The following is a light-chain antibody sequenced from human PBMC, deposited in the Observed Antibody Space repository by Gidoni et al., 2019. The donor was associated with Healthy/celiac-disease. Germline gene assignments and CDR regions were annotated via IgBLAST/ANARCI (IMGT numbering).Light chain of an antibody. J-gene: IGKJ4*01. CDR1: QSVNSY. Sequence: IVLTQSPVTLSLSPGERATLSCRASQSVNSYLAWYQQKPGQAPRLLIYDASNRSTGIPARFIGSGSETAFAPTISSRESEDFAVYYCQQRSNWPLTFXGXTKVXIK. V-gene: IGKV3-11*01. CDR2: DAS. CDR3: QQRSNWPLT.